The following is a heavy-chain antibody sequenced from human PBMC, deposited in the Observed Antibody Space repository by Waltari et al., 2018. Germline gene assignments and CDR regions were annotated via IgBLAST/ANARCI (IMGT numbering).Heavy chain of an antibody. CDR2: IFSGDTT. V-gene: IGHV3-66*01. CDR1: GSVVRTSF. J-gene: IGHJ3*02. CDR3: ARVARGTLYDAFDI. D-gene: IGHD1-26*01. Sequence: EVQLMESGVGLVQPGGSLRLPCVASGSVVRTSFMCRVRPAPGKGLEWVSAIFSGDTTYYTDSVKGRFSTSRDNSKNTLFLQMNSLRAEDTAVYYCARVARGTLYDAFDIWGQGTMVTVSS.